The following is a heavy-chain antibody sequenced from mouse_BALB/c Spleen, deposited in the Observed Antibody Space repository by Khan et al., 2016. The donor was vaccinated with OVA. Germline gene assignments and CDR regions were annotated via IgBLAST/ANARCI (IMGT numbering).Heavy chain of an antibody. CDR2: VNPKTGGS. D-gene: IGHD2-14*01. CDR3: ARGYDFFAY. Sequence: VQLQQSGPDLVKPGASVKISCKASGYSFTLYYMTWVKQSHGKSLEWIGRVNPKTGGSDYNQEFKGKAILPVDKSSNTAYMERHSLTSEDSAVYYCARGYDFFAYWGQGTLVTVSA. J-gene: IGHJ3*01. V-gene: IGHV1-26*01. CDR1: GYSFTLYY.